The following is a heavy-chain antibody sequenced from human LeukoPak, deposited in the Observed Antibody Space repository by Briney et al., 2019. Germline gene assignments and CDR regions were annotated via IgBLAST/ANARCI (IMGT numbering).Heavy chain of an antibody. Sequence: QPGGSLRPSCAASGLTFGTYSMNWVRQAPGKGLEGISYIKSSSSTIYYADSVRGRFTISRENAKNSMYLQMNSLRDEDTAVYYCAKDSYGMDVWGQGTTVTVSS. CDR3: AKDSYGMDV. CDR2: IKSSSSTI. V-gene: IGHV3-48*02. CDR1: GLTFGTYS. J-gene: IGHJ6*02.